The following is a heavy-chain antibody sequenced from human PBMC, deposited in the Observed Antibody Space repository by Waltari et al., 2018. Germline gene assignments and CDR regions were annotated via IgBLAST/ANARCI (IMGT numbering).Heavy chain of an antibody. CDR2: SRYDGSEK. D-gene: IGHD1-20*01. V-gene: IGHV3-30*02. Sequence: QVQLVETGGGVVQPGGSLRLSCAASGFTFNNYGMHWVRQAPGKGLEWVAFSRYDGSEKKYADSILGRFTVARDNSKNTLDLQMSSLGAEDTAVYYCVKDLGYNWKDGYFDYWGQGTLVTVSS. CDR1: GFTFNNYG. CDR3: VKDLGYNWKDGYFDY. J-gene: IGHJ4*02.